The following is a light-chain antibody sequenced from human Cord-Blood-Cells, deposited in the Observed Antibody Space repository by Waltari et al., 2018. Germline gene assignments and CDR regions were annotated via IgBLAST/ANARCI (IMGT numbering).Light chain of an antibody. V-gene: IGKV3-20*01. CDR1: QSVSSSY. Sequence: EIVLTQSPGTLSLSPGERATLSCRASQSVSSSYLARYQQKPGQAPRHLIYGASRRATGIPDRFSGRGSGTDFSLTISRLEPEDFAVYYCQQYGSSPTFGQGTKVEIK. CDR2: GAS. CDR3: QQYGSSPT. J-gene: IGKJ1*01.